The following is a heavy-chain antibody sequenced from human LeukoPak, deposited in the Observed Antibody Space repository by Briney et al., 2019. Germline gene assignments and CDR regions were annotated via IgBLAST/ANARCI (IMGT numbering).Heavy chain of an antibody. CDR1: GYTFTSYY. D-gene: IGHD1/OR15-1a*01. V-gene: IGHV1-69*02. CDR2: IIPILGIA. CDR3: ARRGITGTNFDY. J-gene: IGHJ4*02. Sequence: ASVKVSCKASGYTFTSYYMHWVRQAPGQGLEWMGRIIPILGIANYAQKFQGRVTITADKSTSTAYMELSSLRSEDTAVYYCARRGITGTNFDYWGQGTLVTVSS.